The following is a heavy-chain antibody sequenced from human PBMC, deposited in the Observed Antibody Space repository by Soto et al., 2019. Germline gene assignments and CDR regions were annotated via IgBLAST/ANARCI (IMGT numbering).Heavy chain of an antibody. V-gene: IGHV3-23*01. CDR2: IGGSGGNR. CDR3: ARVASDYINFVDH. CDR1: GFTFNAYA. D-gene: IGHD4-4*01. J-gene: IGHJ4*02. Sequence: EVQLLESGGGLVQPGGSLRLSCAASGFTFNAYAMTWVRQAPGKGLEWVSAIGGSGGNRYYAASVKGRFTISRDNSKHTIDLQMSRLRVEDTAVYYCARVASDYINFVDHWGEGILVTVAS.